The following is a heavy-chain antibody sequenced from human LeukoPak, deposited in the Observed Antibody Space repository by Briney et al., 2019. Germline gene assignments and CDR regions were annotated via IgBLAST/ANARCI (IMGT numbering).Heavy chain of an antibody. Sequence: KESGPTLVKPTQTLTLTCTFSGFSLSTSGVGVGWIRQPPGKALEWLALIYWNDDKRYSPSLKSRLTITKDTSKNQVVLTMTNMDPVDTATYYCALYLMGYCSSTSCTNWFDPWGQGTLVTVSS. D-gene: IGHD2-2*01. CDR3: ALYLMGYCSSTSCTNWFDP. CDR1: GFSLSTSGVG. V-gene: IGHV2-5*01. CDR2: IYWNDDK. J-gene: IGHJ5*02.